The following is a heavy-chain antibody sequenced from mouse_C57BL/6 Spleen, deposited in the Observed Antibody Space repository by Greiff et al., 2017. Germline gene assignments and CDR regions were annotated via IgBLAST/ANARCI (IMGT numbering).Heavy chain of an antibody. CDR3: TPHYYGSSYWCAY. CDR2: IDPEDGDT. J-gene: IGHJ3*01. Sequence: DVKLVESGAELVRPGASVKLSCTASGFNIKDYYMHWVKQRPEQGLEWIGRIDPEDGDTEYAPKFQGKATMTADTSSNTAYLQLSSLTSEDTAVYYCTPHYYGSSYWCAYWGQGTLVTVSA. D-gene: IGHD1-1*01. CDR1: GFNIKDYY. V-gene: IGHV14-1*01.